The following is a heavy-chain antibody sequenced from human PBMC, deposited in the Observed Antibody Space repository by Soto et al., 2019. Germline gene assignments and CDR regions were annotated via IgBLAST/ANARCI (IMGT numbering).Heavy chain of an antibody. V-gene: IGHV4-59*08. D-gene: IGHD3-9*01. CDR2: IYYSWST. CDR1: GGSISSHY. CDR3: ARSARDYDILTGYSRGRSYGMDV. J-gene: IGHJ6*02. Sequence: SETLSLTFTVSGGSISSHYWNWIRQPQGRGLEWIGYIYYSWSTNYNPSLKSRVTMSVDTSKNQFSLKLSSVTAADTAVYYCARSARDYDILTGYSRGRSYGMDVWGQGTTVT.